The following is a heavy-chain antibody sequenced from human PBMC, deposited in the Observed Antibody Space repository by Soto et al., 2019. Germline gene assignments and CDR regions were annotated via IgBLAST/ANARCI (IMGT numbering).Heavy chain of an antibody. J-gene: IGHJ4*02. Sequence: QVQLQESGPGLVKPSETLSLTCTVSGGSVSSGSDYWSWIRQHPGKGLEWIGYIYYSGSTNYNPPLKSRITISLDSSKNQCSRKLSSVTSADTAVYYCARDSGSQTGYFDYWGQGTLVTVSS. CDR1: GGSVSSGSDY. V-gene: IGHV4-61*01. D-gene: IGHD1-26*01. CDR2: IYYSGST. CDR3: ARDSGSQTGYFDY.